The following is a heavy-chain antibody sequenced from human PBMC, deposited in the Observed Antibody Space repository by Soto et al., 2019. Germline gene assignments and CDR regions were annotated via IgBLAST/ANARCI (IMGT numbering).Heavy chain of an antibody. CDR3: ARGGSFSSWATWLDP. Sequence: QVQLQESGPGLVKPSETLSLTCTVSGDSIRSYYWSWIRQAPGKGLEWIGHVYYSGSTKYDPSLKSRAPILADTSNNQVSLILTSVTAADTAVYYCARGGSFSSWATWLDPWGQGTLVTVSS. CDR1: GDSIRSYY. J-gene: IGHJ5*02. D-gene: IGHD6-13*01. CDR2: VYYSGST. V-gene: IGHV4-59*01.